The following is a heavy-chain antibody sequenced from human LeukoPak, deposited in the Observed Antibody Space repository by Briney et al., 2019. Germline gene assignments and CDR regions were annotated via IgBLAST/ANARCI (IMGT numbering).Heavy chain of an antibody. D-gene: IGHD2-15*01. V-gene: IGHV3-21*01. CDR1: GFTFSSYS. CDR3: AAIEYCSGGSCYHTVDY. J-gene: IGHJ4*02. Sequence: GGSLRLSCAASGFTFSSYSMNWVRQAPGKGLEWVSSISSSSSYIYYADSVKGRFTISRDNAKNSLYLQMNSLRAEDTAVYYCAAIEYCSGGSCYHTVDYWGQGTLVTVYS. CDR2: ISSSSSYI.